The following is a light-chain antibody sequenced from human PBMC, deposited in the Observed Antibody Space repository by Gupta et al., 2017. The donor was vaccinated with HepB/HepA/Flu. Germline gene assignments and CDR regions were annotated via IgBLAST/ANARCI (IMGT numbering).Light chain of an antibody. Sequence: IVMTQSPATLSVSPGERVTLSCRASQSVSSNLAWYQQKPGQPPRLLIYGASTRATGIPARFSGSGSGTEFTLTISSLQSEDFAVYYCQQYNDGPPVTFGEGTKVGIK. CDR3: QQYNDGPPVT. CDR1: QSVSSN. J-gene: IGKJ1*01. CDR2: GAS. V-gene: IGKV3-15*01.